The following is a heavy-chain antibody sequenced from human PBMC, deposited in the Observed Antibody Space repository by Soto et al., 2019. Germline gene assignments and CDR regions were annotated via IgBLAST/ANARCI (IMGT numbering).Heavy chain of an antibody. V-gene: IGHV3-30-3*01. CDR3: AKAFSSGWYGADNYYYGMDV. J-gene: IGHJ6*02. CDR2: ISCDGSKT. CDR1: GFTFSSYA. D-gene: IGHD6-19*01. Sequence: GGSLRLSCAASGFTFSSYAMHWVRQAPGKGLEWVAAISCDGSKTYSADSVKGRFTISRDNSKNTLYLQMNSLRAEDTAVYYCAKAFSSGWYGADNYYYGMDVWGQGTTVTV.